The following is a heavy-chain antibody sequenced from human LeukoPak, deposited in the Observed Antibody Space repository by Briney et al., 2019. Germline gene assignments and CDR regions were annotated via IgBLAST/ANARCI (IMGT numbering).Heavy chain of an antibody. CDR1: GFTFGDYA. V-gene: IGHV3-49*04. CDR3: TRDQYCSSTSCYVFDY. Sequence: GGSLRLSCTASGFTFGDYAMSWVRQAPGKGLEWVGLIRSKAYGGTTEYAASVKGRFTISRDDSKSIAYLQMNSLKTEDTAVYYCTRDQYCSSTSCYVFDYWGQGTLVTVSS. D-gene: IGHD2-2*01. CDR2: IRSKAYGGTT. J-gene: IGHJ4*02.